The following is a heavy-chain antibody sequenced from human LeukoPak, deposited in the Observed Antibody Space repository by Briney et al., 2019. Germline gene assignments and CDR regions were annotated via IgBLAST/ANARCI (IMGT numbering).Heavy chain of an antibody. Sequence: GGSLRLSCAASGFTFSSYAMSWVRQAPGKGLEWVSAISGSGGSTYYADSVKGRFTISRDNSKNTRYLQMNSRRAEDTAVYYCAKEDGSPYYDFWSGYYTREGHWFAPWGQGTLVTVSS. CDR3: AKEDGSPYYDFWSGYYTREGHWFAP. D-gene: IGHD3-3*01. CDR1: GFTFSSYA. CDR2: ISGSGGST. J-gene: IGHJ5*02. V-gene: IGHV3-23*01.